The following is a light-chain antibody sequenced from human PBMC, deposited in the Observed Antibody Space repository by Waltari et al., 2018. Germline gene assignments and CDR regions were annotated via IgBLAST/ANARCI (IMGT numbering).Light chain of an antibody. V-gene: IGKV3-11*01. CDR3: QQRSSWTPHT. J-gene: IGKJ2*01. Sequence: EIVLTQSPATLSLSPGETATLSCRASQSVGTHLAWYQQKPGRAPRLLIYDASNRATGIPDRFRGSGSGTDFTLTISSLETEDFAIYYCQQRSSWTPHTFGQGARLEIK. CDR1: QSVGTH. CDR2: DAS.